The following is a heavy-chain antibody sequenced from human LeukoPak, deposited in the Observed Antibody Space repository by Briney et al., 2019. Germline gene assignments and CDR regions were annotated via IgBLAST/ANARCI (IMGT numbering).Heavy chain of an antibody. CDR2: ISSGDRT. V-gene: IGHV3-23*01. Sequence: PSETLSLTCTVSGGSISSSSYYWGWIRQPPGKGLEWVSAISSGDRTYYADSVKGRFTISRDNSRNTVYLQMNSLRAEDTAIYYCAKESPYGSPRNYYFDYWGQGTLVTVSS. D-gene: IGHD1-14*01. J-gene: IGHJ4*02. CDR1: GGSISSSSYY. CDR3: AKESPYGSPRNYYFDY.